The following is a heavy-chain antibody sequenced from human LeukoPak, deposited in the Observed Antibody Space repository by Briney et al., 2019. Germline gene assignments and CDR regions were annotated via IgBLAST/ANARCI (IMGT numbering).Heavy chain of an antibody. CDR1: GCTFSSYA. CDR2: IIPIFGTA. V-gene: IGHV1-69*13. CDR3: ARDEYSSSSGYYYYYMDV. Sequence: ASVKVSCKASGCTFSSYAISWVRQAPGQGLEWMGGIIPIFGTANYAQKFQGRVTITADESTSTAYMELSSLRSEDTAVYYCARDEYSSSSGYYYYYMDVWGKGTTVTVSS. J-gene: IGHJ6*03. D-gene: IGHD6-6*01.